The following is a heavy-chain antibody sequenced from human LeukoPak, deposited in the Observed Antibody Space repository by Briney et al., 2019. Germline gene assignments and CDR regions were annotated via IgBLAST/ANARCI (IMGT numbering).Heavy chain of an antibody. J-gene: IGHJ4*02. D-gene: IGHD3-22*01. V-gene: IGHV3-30*02. Sequence: GGSLRLSCAASGSTFSNYGMHWVRQAPGKGLEWVAFTRYDGSYKYYADSVKGRFTISRDNSKNTLYLQMNSLRAEDTAVYYCAKAPGAYYYDSSSHFDYWGQGTLVTVSS. CDR3: AKAPGAYYYDSSSHFDY. CDR1: GSTFSNYG. CDR2: TRYDGSYK.